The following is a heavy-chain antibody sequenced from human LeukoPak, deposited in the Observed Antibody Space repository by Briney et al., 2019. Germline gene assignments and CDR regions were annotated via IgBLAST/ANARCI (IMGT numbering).Heavy chain of an antibody. J-gene: IGHJ5*02. Sequence: GESLKISCKGSGYSFTSYWIGWVRQMPGKGLEWMGIIYPGDSDTRYSPSFQGQVTITADKSISTAYLQWSSLKASDTAMYYCARRDMYYYDSSGYNWFDPWGQGTLVTVSP. V-gene: IGHV5-51*01. CDR3: ARRDMYYYDSSGYNWFDP. D-gene: IGHD3-22*01. CDR2: IYPGDSDT. CDR1: GYSFTSYW.